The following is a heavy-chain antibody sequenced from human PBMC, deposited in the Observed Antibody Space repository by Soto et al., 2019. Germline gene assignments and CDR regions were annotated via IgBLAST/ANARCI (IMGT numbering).Heavy chain of an antibody. CDR1: GGSFSGYY. CDR3: ARAGRLPFDY. J-gene: IGHJ4*02. V-gene: IGHV4-34*01. Sequence: QVQLQQWGAGLLKPSETLSLTCAVYGGSFSGYYWSWIRQPPGKGLEWIGEINHSGSTNYNPSLKSRVTISVDTSKTQFSLKLTSVTAADTAVYYCARAGRLPFDYWGQGTLVTVSS. D-gene: IGHD2-15*01. CDR2: INHSGST.